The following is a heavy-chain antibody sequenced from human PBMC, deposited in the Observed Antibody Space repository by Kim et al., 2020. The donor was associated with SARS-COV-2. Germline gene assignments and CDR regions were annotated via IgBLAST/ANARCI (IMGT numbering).Heavy chain of an antibody. Sequence: SPSFQGQVTISADKSISTAYLQWSSLKASDTAMYYCARMYYDFWSGIDYWGQGTLVTVSS. CDR3: ARMYYDFWSGIDY. V-gene: IGHV5-51*01. J-gene: IGHJ4*02. D-gene: IGHD3-3*01.